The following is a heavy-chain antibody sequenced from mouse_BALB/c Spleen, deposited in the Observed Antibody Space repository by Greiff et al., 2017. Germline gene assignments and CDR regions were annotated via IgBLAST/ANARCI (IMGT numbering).Heavy chain of an antibody. CDR3: AYGNYVGYWYFDV. J-gene: IGHJ1*01. Sequence: EVQLQQSGPELVKPGASVKMSCKASGYTFTSYVMHWVKQKPGQGLEWIGYINPYNDGTKYNEKFKGKATLTVDTSSSTAYMQLSSLASEDSALYYCAYGNYVGYWYFDVWGAGTTVTVSS. CDR1: GYTFTSYV. V-gene: IGHV1-14*01. CDR2: INPYNDGT. D-gene: IGHD2-1*01.